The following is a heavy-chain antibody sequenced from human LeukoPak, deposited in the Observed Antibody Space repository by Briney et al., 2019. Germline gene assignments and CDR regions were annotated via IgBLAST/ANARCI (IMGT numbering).Heavy chain of an antibody. CDR3: ARVGPGYGDYEGAADY. CDR1: GFTFSSYS. J-gene: IGHJ4*02. V-gene: IGHV3-21*01. Sequence: GGSLRLSCAASGFTFSSYSMNWVRQAPGKGLEWVSSISSSSSYIYYADSVKGRFTISRDNAKNSLYLQMNSLRAEDTAVYYCARVGPGYGDYEGAADYWGQGTLVTVSS. CDR2: ISSSSSYI. D-gene: IGHD4-17*01.